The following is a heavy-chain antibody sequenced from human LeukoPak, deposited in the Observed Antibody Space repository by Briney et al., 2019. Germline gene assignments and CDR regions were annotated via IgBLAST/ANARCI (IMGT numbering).Heavy chain of an antibody. J-gene: IGHJ4*02. D-gene: IGHD1-14*01. CDR1: GFTFSSSA. CDR3: AGDNNGLPNY. Sequence: GGSLRISCAASGFTFSSSAMSWVRQARGKGLEWVANIKQDGSEKYYVDSVKGRFTISRDNAKNSLYLQMNSLRAEDTAVYYCAGDNNGLPNYWGQGTLVTVSS. CDR2: IKQDGSEK. V-gene: IGHV3-7*05.